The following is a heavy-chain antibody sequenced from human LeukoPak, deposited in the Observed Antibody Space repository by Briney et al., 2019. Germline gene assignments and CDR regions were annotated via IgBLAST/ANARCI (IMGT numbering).Heavy chain of an antibody. J-gene: IGHJ4*02. D-gene: IGHD3-16*01. Sequence: GASVKVSCKAPGDSFTTYPISWGRQAPGQGLEWMGGIFPMFETANYAQRFQGRLTITADIATSTAYMDLSSLRSEDTAVYYCARGVTSYGTRLTYWGQGTLVTVSS. V-gene: IGHV1-69*06. CDR2: IFPMFETA. CDR1: GDSFTTYP. CDR3: ARGVTSYGTRLTY.